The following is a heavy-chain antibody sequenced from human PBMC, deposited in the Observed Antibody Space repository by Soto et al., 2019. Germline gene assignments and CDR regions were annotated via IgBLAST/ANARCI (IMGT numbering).Heavy chain of an antibody. CDR3: ARDHITIFGVVISLDYYYYGMDV. CDR1: GYTFTGYG. V-gene: IGHV1-18*01. CDR2: ISAYNGNT. D-gene: IGHD3-3*01. Sequence: ASVKVSCKASGYTFTGYGISWVRQAPGQGLEWMGWISAYNGNTNYAQKLQGRVTMTTDTSTSTAYMELRSLRSDDTAVYYCARDHITIFGVVISLDYYYYGMDVWGQGTKVTVSS. J-gene: IGHJ6*02.